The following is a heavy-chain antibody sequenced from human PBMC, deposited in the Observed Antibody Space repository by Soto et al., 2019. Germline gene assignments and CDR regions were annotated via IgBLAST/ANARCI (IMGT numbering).Heavy chain of an antibody. Sequence: PSETLSLTCTVSGGSISSYYWSWIRQPAGKGLEWIGRIYTSGSTNYNPSLKSRVTMSVDTSKNQFSLKLSSVTAADTAVYYCARDEETIFGVRGGYYYGMDVWGQGTTVTVPS. CDR3: ARDEETIFGVRGGYYYGMDV. D-gene: IGHD3-3*01. V-gene: IGHV4-4*07. CDR1: GGSISSYY. J-gene: IGHJ6*02. CDR2: IYTSGST.